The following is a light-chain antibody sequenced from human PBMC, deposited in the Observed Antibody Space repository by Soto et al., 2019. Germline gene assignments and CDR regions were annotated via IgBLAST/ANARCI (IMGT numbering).Light chain of an antibody. CDR1: SXDVGSYNY. CDR2: ASS. V-gene: IGLV2-14*01. J-gene: IGLJ1*01. Sequence: QSVLTQPASVSGSPGQSITTSCTGTSXDVGSYNYVSWYQQHPGKAPRLMIYASSNRPSGVSHRFSGSRSGNTASLTISGLQAEDEADYFCSSYTSGSTLYVFGSGTKV. CDR3: SSYTSGSTLYV.